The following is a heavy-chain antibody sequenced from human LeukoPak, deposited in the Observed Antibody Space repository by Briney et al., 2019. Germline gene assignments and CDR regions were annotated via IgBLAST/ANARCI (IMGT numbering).Heavy chain of an antibody. CDR2: ITNGGSNK. V-gene: IGHV3-30*18. J-gene: IGHJ4*02. CDR1: GFTFSSYG. Sequence: GGSLRLSCAASGFTFSSYGMNWVRQAPGKGLEWVAAITNGGSNKYYADSVKGRFTISRDNSKDPLYLQMNSLRAEDTAVYYCPKVARKSVWDYWRRGTVDSVSS. CDR3: PKVARKSVWDY.